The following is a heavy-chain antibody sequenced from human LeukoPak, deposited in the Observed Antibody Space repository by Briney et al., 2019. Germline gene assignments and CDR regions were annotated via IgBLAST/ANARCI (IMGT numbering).Heavy chain of an antibody. D-gene: IGHD5-18*01. CDR1: GFTFSSYS. CDR2: ISSSSSTI. J-gene: IGHJ4*02. CDR3: ARVAWSLSGGYSYGHFDY. V-gene: IGHV3-48*01. Sequence: GGSLRLSCAASGFTFSSYSMNWVRQAPGKGLEWVSYISSSSSTIYYADSVKGRFTISRDNAKNSLYLQMNSLRAEDTAVYYCARVAWSLSGGYSYGHFDYWGQGTLVTVSS.